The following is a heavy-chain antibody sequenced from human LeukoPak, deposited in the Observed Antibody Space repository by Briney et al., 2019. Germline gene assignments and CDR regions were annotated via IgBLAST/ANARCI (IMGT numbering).Heavy chain of an antibody. V-gene: IGHV3-74*01. D-gene: IGHD3-3*01. CDR2: TNRDGSST. CDR1: GFTFSSYW. Sequence: WGSLRLSCAASGFTFSSYWMHWVRQAPGKGPVWVARTNRDGSSTAYADSVKGRFTISKDNAKNTLYLLMNSLRAEDTAVYYCARDSVEWYIFDYWGQGTLVTVSS. CDR3: ARDSVEWYIFDY. J-gene: IGHJ4*02.